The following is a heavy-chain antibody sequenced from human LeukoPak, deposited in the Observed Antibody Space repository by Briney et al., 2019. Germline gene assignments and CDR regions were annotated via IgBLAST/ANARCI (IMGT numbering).Heavy chain of an antibody. D-gene: IGHD3-10*01. CDR1: GFTFSSFA. V-gene: IGHV3-23*01. CDR3: AKNYGSGTYYNYFDS. Sequence: GGALRLSCAASGFTFSSFAMSWVRRAPGKGREWVSFISSSGGATYYADSVKGRSSISRDNSANTLYLQINSLRAEDTAVFYCAKNYGSGTYYNYFDSWGQGTLVTVSS. CDR2: ISSSGGAT. J-gene: IGHJ4*02.